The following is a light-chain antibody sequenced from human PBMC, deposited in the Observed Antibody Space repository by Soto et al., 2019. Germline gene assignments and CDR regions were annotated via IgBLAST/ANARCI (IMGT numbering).Light chain of an antibody. CDR3: QQRSNWPIT. J-gene: IGKJ5*01. CDR2: DTS. V-gene: IGKV3-11*01. Sequence: EIVLTQSPATLSLSPGERATLSCRASQSVSSYLAWYQQKPGQAPRLLIYDTSNRATGIPARFSGSGSGTDVTLTISSLDPGDFAVYYCQQRSNWPITFGQGTRLEIK. CDR1: QSVSSY.